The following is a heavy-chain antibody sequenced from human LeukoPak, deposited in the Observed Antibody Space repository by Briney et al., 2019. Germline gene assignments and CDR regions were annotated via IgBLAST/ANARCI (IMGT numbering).Heavy chain of an antibody. CDR3: ARTPGGGSWYEFNY. Sequence: ASETLSLTCTVSGGSISSSSYYWGWIRQPPGKGLEWIGSIYYSGSTYYNPSLKSRVTISVDTSKNQFSLKLSSVTAADTAVYYCARTPGGGSWYEFNYWGQGTLVTVSP. D-gene: IGHD6-13*01. CDR1: GGSISSSSYY. CDR2: IYYSGST. J-gene: IGHJ4*02. V-gene: IGHV4-39*01.